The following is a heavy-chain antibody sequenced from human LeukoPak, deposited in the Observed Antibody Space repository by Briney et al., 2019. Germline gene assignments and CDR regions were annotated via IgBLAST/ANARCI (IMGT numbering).Heavy chain of an antibody. J-gene: IGHJ4*02. V-gene: IGHV5-51*01. CDR2: LYPGDSDT. D-gene: IGHD6-13*01. Sequence: GESLKISCKGSGYSFTSYWIGWVRQMPGKGLEWMGILYPGDSDTRYSPSFHGQVTISADKSISTAYLQWSSLKASDTAMYYCARQASSSWPYYFDYWGQGTLVTVSS. CDR3: ARQASSSWPYYFDY. CDR1: GYSFTSYW.